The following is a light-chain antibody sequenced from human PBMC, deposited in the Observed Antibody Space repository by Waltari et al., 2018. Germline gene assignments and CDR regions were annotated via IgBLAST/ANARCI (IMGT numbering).Light chain of an antibody. CDR2: DVS. Sequence: QSALTQPASVSGSPGQSITISCTGTSSDIGNYNFVSWYQHQPGQAPKLLIYDVSARPSGVSNRFSGSKSGNTASLTISGLQPEDEADYYCCSYVDTTSWLFGGGTKLTVL. CDR1: SSDIGNYNF. CDR3: CSYVDTTSWL. J-gene: IGLJ3*02. V-gene: IGLV2-23*02.